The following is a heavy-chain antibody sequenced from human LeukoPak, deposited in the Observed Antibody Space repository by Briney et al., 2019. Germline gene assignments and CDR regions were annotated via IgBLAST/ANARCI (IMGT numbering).Heavy chain of an antibody. Sequence: GGSLRLSCAASGFTFSSYAMSWVRQAPGKGLEWVSAISGSGGSTYYADSVKGRFTISRDNSKNTLYLQMNSLRAEDTAVYYCAKGDNYYGSGSSLDVWGQGTTVTVSS. CDR1: GFTFSSYA. V-gene: IGHV3-23*01. CDR3: AKGDNYYGSGSSLDV. D-gene: IGHD3-10*01. CDR2: ISGSGGST. J-gene: IGHJ6*02.